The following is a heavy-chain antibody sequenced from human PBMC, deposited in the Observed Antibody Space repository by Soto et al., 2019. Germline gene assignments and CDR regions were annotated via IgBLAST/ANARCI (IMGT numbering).Heavy chain of an antibody. V-gene: IGHV4-59*01. D-gene: IGHD5-12*01. CDR2: VYHTGAT. CDR1: GASISSSY. J-gene: IGHJ4*02. Sequence: ETLSLTCTVSGASISSSYWSWIRQSPERGLEWIAYVYHTGATNYNPSLKSRVTISLDTSKGQFSLNLTSLTTADTAVYFCARGGNRYSNVASGVGGFDYWGQGSLVTVSS. CDR3: ARGGNRYSNVASGVGGFDY.